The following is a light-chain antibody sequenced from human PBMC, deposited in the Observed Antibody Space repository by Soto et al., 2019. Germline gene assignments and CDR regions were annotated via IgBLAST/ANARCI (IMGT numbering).Light chain of an antibody. CDR1: QSVSSSY. J-gene: IGKJ4*01. Sequence: EIVLTQSPGTLSLSPGERATLSCRASQSVSSSYLAWYQQKPGQAPRLLIYGASSRATGIPDRFSGSGSGIDFTLTISRLEAEYFAVYYCQQDGTSPPLSFGGGTKVEIK. CDR2: GAS. CDR3: QQDGTSPPLS. V-gene: IGKV3-20*01.